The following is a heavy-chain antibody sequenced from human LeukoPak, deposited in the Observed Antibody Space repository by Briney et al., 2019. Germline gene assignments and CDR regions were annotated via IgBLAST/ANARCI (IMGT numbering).Heavy chain of an antibody. CDR3: ARGAAAGNEGFDY. V-gene: IGHV1-2*02. CDR2: INPNSGGT. D-gene: IGHD6-13*01. J-gene: IGHJ4*02. CDR1: GYTFTSYY. Sequence: ASVKVSCKASGYTFTSYYMHWVRQAPGQGLEWMGWINPNSGGTNYAQKFQGRVTMTRDTSISTAYMELSRLRSDDTAVYYCARGAAAGNEGFDYWGQGTLVTVSS.